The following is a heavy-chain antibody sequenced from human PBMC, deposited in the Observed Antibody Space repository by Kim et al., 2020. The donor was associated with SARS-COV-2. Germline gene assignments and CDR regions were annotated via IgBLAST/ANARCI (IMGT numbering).Heavy chain of an antibody. CDR3: ARDREVRGSDSSTDY. Sequence: SETLSLTCTVSGYSISSGYYWGWIRQPPGKGLEWIGSIYHSGSTYYNPSLKSRVTISVDTSKNQFSLKLSSVTAADTAVYYCARDREVRGSDSSTDYWGQGTLVTVSS. J-gene: IGHJ4*02. CDR2: IYHSGST. D-gene: IGHD3-10*01. V-gene: IGHV4-38-2*02. CDR1: GYSISSGYY.